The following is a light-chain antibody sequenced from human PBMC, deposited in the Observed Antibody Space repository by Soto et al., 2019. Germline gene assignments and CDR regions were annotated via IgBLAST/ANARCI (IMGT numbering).Light chain of an antibody. CDR2: GAS. J-gene: IGKJ3*01. CDR3: QQYAGSPLT. CDR1: QSVSSSY. Sequence: EIVLTQSPGTLSLSPGERATLSCRASQSVSSSYLAWYQQKPGQAPRLLIYGASSRATGIPDRFSGSGSGTDFTLTISRLEPEDFAVYFCQQYAGSPLTFGPGTKVDIK. V-gene: IGKV3-20*01.